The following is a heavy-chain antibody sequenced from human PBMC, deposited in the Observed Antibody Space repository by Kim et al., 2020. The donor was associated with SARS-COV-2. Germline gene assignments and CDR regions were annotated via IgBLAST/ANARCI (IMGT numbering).Heavy chain of an antibody. Sequence: GGSLRLSCAASGFTFSSYSMNWVRQAPGKGLEWVSSISSSSSYIYYADSVKGRFTISRDNAKNSLYLQMNSLRAEDTAVYYCARGEEKQPGLSDYWGQGTLVTVSS. CDR1: GFTFSSYS. CDR3: ARGEEKQPGLSDY. V-gene: IGHV3-21*01. CDR2: ISSSSSYI. D-gene: IGHD6-13*01. J-gene: IGHJ4*02.